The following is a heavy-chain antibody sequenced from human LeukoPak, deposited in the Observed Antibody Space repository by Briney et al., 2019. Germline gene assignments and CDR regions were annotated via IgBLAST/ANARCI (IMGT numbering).Heavy chain of an antibody. CDR1: GFTFSSYA. J-gene: IGHJ4*02. CDR3: ARDNY. CDR2: ISYDGSNK. V-gene: IGHV3-30-3*01. Sequence: GGSLRLSCAASGFTFSSYAMHWVRQASGKGLEWVAVISYDGSNKYYADSVKGRFTISRDNSKNTLYLQMNSLRAEDTAVYYCARDNYWGQGTLVTVSS.